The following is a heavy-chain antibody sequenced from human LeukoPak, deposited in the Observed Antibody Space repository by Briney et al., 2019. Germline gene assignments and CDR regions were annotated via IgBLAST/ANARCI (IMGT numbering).Heavy chain of an antibody. CDR2: IYTRGST. CDR3: ARGRYCSADICSGGDAFDI. J-gene: IGHJ3*02. CDR1: GGSINNYY. V-gene: IGHV4-4*07. Sequence: SETLFLTCTVSGGSINNYYWSWIRQPAGKGLEWIGRIYTRGSTNYNPSLKSRVTMSVDTSKNQFSLKLSSVTAADTAVYYCARGRYCSADICSGGDAFDIWGQGTMVSVSS. D-gene: IGHD2-15*01.